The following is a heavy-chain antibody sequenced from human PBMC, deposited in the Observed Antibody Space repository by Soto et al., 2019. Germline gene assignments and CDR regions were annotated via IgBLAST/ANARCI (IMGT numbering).Heavy chain of an antibody. V-gene: IGHV4-4*02. CDR3: ARVLSFQQQLFRFDP. D-gene: IGHD6-13*01. CDR2: IYHSGST. J-gene: IGHJ5*02. CDR1: GGSISSSNW. Sequence: QVQLQESGPGLVKPSGTLSLTCAVSGGSISSSNWWSWVRQPPGQGLEWIGEIYHSGSTNYNPSLKSRVTISVDKSKNQFSLKLSSVTAADTAVYYCARVLSFQQQLFRFDPWGQGTLVTVSS.